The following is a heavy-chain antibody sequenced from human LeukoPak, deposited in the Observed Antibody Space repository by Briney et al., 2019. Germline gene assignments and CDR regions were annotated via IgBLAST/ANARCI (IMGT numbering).Heavy chain of an antibody. J-gene: IGHJ6*03. CDR3: ARASSGSYSYYYYMDV. D-gene: IGHD1-26*01. Sequence: GGSLRLPCAASGFTFSSYSMNWVRQAPGKGPEWVSSIISSSSYIYYADSVKGRLTISRDNAKNSLYLQMNSLRAEETAVYYCARASSGSYSYYYYMDVWGKGTTVTVSS. CDR1: GFTFSSYS. V-gene: IGHV3-21*01. CDR2: IISSSSYI.